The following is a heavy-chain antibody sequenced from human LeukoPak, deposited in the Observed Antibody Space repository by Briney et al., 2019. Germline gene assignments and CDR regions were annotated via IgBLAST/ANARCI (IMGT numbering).Heavy chain of an antibody. CDR3: ARDSSGVRYFDWLPNYYGMDV. J-gene: IGHJ6*02. CDR2: ICPGGTIT. D-gene: IGHD3-9*01. Sequence: PGGSLRLSCTASGFTFSNYCMHWVRQTPGKGLIWVSRICPGGTITNYADSVKGRFTISRDNAKNSLYLQMNSLRAEDTAVYYCARDSSGVRYFDWLPNYYGMDVWGQGTTVTVSS. CDR1: GFTFSNYC. V-gene: IGHV3-74*01.